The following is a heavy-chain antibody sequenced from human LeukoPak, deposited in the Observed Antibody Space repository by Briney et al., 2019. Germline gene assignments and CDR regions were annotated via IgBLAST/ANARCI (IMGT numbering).Heavy chain of an antibody. V-gene: IGHV3-21*01. Sequence: GGSLRLSCAVSGFTFSTYWMSWVRQAPGKGLEWVSSISADSTFKYYAASVKGRFTISRDNARKSLYLQMNVLRDEDTALYYCTRDAGGYPDWYFDLWGRGTLVTVSS. D-gene: IGHD5-18*01. CDR3: TRDAGGYPDWYFDL. J-gene: IGHJ2*01. CDR2: ISADSTFK. CDR1: GFTFSTYW.